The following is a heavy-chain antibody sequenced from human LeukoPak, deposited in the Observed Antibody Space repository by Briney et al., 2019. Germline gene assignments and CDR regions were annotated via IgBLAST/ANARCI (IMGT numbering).Heavy chain of an antibody. D-gene: IGHD1-1*01. CDR1: GFPFSSYS. CDR3: ARGVRATGTATYFDY. J-gene: IGHJ4*02. V-gene: IGHV3-21*01. Sequence: GGSLRLSCAASGFPFSSYSMNWVRQAPGKGLEWVSSISSSSSYIYYADSVKGRFTISRDNAKNSLYLQMNSLRAEDTAVYYCARGVRATGTATYFDYWGQGTLVTVSS. CDR2: ISSSSSYI.